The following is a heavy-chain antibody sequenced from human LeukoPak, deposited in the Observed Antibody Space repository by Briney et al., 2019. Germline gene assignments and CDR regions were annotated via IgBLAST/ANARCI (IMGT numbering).Heavy chain of an antibody. CDR3: AKNRRIFGRTLQRHYMDV. CDR2: MTYDGSKR. J-gene: IGHJ6*03. D-gene: IGHD3-3*01. Sequence: PGGSLRLSCVVSGFTFSSYGVHWVRQAPGKGLEWVAFMTYDGSKRPYADSVKGRFTISRDNSKNTLYLQMDGLRPEDTAVYYCAKNRRIFGRTLQRHYMDVWGKGTTVAVSS. V-gene: IGHV3-30*02. CDR1: GFTFSSYG.